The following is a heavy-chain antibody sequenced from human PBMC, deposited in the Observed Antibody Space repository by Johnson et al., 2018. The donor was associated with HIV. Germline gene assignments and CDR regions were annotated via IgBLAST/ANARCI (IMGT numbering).Heavy chain of an antibody. CDR1: GFTFSSYA. D-gene: IGHD3-3*01. V-gene: IGHV3-23*04. CDR3: AKDRWLTIFGVVPHAFDI. CDR2: ISGSGGSP. Sequence: EVQLVESGGVVVQPGGSLRLSCAASGFTFSSYAMSWVRQAPGKVLEWVSAISGSGGSPYYADSVKGRFTISRDNSKNTLYLQMNSLRAEDTAVYYCAKDRWLTIFGVVPHAFDIWGQGTMVTVSS. J-gene: IGHJ3*02.